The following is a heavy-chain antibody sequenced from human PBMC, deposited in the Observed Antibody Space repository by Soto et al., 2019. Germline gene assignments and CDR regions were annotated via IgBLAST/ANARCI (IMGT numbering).Heavy chain of an antibody. CDR2: INHSGST. CDR1: GGSFSGYY. CDR3: ACRSEWLTQNGMDG. J-gene: IGHJ6*02. D-gene: IGHD6-19*01. Sequence: SETLSLTCAVYGGSFSGYYWSWIRQPPGKGLEWIGEINHSGSTNYNPSLKSRVTISVDTSKNQFSLKLSSVTAADTAVYYCACRSEWLTQNGMDGWGQGTTVTVYS. V-gene: IGHV4-34*01.